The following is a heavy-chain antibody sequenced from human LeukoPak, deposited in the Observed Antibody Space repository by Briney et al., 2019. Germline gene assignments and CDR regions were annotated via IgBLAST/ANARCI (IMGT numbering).Heavy chain of an antibody. V-gene: IGHV3-21*01. CDR3: AKCDDNYYYHYMTV. Sequence: GGSLRLSCAASGFTFSSYSMNWVRQAPGKGLEWVSSISSSSSYIYYADSVKGRFTVSRDNAKNSLYLQMNSLRAEDTAVYYCAKCDDNYYYHYMTVWGKGTTVTVSS. CDR2: ISSSSSYI. CDR1: GFTFSSYS. J-gene: IGHJ6*03.